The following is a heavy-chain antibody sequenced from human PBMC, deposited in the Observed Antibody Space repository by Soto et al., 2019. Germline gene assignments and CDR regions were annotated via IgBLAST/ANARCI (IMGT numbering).Heavy chain of an antibody. CDR1: GHSISIGFYY. CDR2: MYHSGST. CDR3: ARYGYSYSMRFFDK. D-gene: IGHD5-18*01. V-gene: IGHV4-38-2*01. Sequence: EXLSLTGAFAGHSISIGFYYWGCILQPPGKGLEWIGSMYHSGSTYYNPSLKSRVTMSVDTSKKQLSLKLTSLTAADTAVYYCARYGYSYSMRFFDKWGQGTRVTVSS. J-gene: IGHJ4*02.